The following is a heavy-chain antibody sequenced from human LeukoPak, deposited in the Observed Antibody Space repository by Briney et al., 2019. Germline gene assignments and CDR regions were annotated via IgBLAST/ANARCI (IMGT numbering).Heavy chain of an antibody. CDR1: GYSIGSGYY. J-gene: IGHJ1*01. CDR3: AREVYYYGSGSYRERIGHFQH. Sequence: SETLSLTCAVSGYSIGSGYYWGWIRQPPGKGLEGIGSIYHSGSTYYNPSLKSRVTISVDTSKNQFSLKLSSVTAADTAVYYCAREVYYYGSGSYRERIGHFQHWGQGTLVTVSS. V-gene: IGHV4-38-2*02. D-gene: IGHD3-10*01. CDR2: IYHSGST.